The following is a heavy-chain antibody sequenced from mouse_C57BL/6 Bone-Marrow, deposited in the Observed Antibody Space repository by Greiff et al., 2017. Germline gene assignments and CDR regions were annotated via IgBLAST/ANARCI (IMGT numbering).Heavy chain of an antibody. J-gene: IGHJ1*03. CDR3: ARARYYGSSYYWYFDV. CDR1: GYTFTDYY. CDR2: INPNNGGT. Sequence: EVQLQQSGPELVKPGASVKISCKASGYTFTDYYMNWVKQSHGKSLEWIGDINPNNGGTSYNQKFKGKATLTVDKSSSTAYMELRSLTSADSAVYYCARARYYGSSYYWYFDVWGTGTTVTVSS. V-gene: IGHV1-26*01. D-gene: IGHD1-1*01.